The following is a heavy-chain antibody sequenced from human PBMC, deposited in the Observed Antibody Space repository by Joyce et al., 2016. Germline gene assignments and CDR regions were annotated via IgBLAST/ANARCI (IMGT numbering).Heavy chain of an antibody. J-gene: IGHJ4*02. V-gene: IGHV4-34*01. D-gene: IGHD6-19*01. CDR1: GGPFRVFF. CDR2: INNSGVT. CDR3: ARSQWRAPLVY. Sequence: VQLQQWGAGLLKPSETLFLTCAFSGGPFRVFFWTWVRQPPGKGLEWIGDINNSGVTNYNPSHKARATFSVDTSKNQFSLELSSLSASGTTVYCCARSQWRAPLVYWGQGTPVTVSS.